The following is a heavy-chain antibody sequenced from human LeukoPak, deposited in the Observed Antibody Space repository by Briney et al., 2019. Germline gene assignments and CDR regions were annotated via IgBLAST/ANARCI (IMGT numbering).Heavy chain of an antibody. CDR1: GFTFSDYY. Sequence: PGGSLRLSCAASGFTFSDYYMSWIRQAPGKGLEWASYISSSGSTIYYADSVKGRFTISRDNAKNSLYLQMNSLRAEDTAVYYCARVGDCSSSSCFWEYYFDYWGQGTLVTVSS. CDR2: ISSSGSTI. V-gene: IGHV3-11*01. CDR3: ARVGDCSSSSCFWEYYFDY. J-gene: IGHJ4*02. D-gene: IGHD2-2*01.